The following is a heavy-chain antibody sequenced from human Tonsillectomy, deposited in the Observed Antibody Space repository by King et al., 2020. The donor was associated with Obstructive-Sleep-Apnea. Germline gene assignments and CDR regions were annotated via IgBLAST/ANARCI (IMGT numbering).Heavy chain of an antibody. V-gene: IGHV1-69*12. D-gene: IGHD3-10*01. CDR2: SIPIFGTA. CDR1: GGTFSSYA. Sequence: QLVQSGAEVKKPGSSVKVSCKASGGTFSSYAISWVRQAPGQGLEWMGGSIPIFGTANYAQKFQGRVTITADESTSTAYMELSSLRSEDTAVYYCARGPYYYGSGSYYQAFDYWGQGTLVTVSS. J-gene: IGHJ4*02. CDR3: ARGPYYYGSGSYYQAFDY.